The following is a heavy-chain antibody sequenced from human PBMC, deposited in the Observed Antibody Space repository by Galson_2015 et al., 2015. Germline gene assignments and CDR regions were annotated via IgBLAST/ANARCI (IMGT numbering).Heavy chain of an antibody. Sequence: SLRLSCAASGFTFSSYSMNWVRQAPGKGLEWVSSISSSSSYIYYADSVKGRFTISRDNAKNSLYLQMNSLRAEDTAVYHCASIDYYDSSGYTNYPAFDYWGQGTLVTVSS. CDR1: GFTFSSYS. CDR2: ISSSSSYI. J-gene: IGHJ4*02. D-gene: IGHD3-22*01. V-gene: IGHV3-21*01. CDR3: ASIDYYDSSGYTNYPAFDY.